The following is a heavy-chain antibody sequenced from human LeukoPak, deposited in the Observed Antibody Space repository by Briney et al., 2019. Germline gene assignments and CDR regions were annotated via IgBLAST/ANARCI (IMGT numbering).Heavy chain of an antibody. CDR2: IRSKAYGGTT. J-gene: IGHJ4*02. V-gene: IGHV3-49*04. CDR1: GFTFGDYV. D-gene: IGHD3-10*01. Sequence: PGRSLRLSCTASGFTFGDYVMSWVRQAPGKGLEWVGFIRSKAYGGTTEYAASVKGRFTISRDDSKSIAYLQMNSLKTEDTAVYYCTRGRGGVSVLFEYWGQGTVVTVSS. CDR3: TRGRGGVSVLFEY.